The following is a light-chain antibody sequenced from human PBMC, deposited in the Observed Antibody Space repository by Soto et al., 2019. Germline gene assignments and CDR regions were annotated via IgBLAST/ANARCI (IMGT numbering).Light chain of an antibody. CDR3: QQSYSIPWT. Sequence: DIQMTQSPSSLSASVGDRVTITCRASQSIRNYFNWYQHKPGKVPKVLIYTAPSLRSGAPSRLSASGSGTDFTLTISSLQPEDFATYYCQQSYSIPWTFGQGTKVDIK. CDR2: TAP. J-gene: IGKJ1*01. CDR1: QSIRNY. V-gene: IGKV1-39*01.